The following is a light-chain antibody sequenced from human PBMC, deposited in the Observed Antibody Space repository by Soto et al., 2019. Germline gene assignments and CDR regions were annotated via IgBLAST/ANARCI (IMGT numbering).Light chain of an antibody. CDR3: QQYSSSSYT. V-gene: IGKV1-5*01. J-gene: IGKJ2*01. CDR1: QNINIW. Sequence: DIQMTQSPSTLSASVGDRVTITCRASQNINIWLAWYQQKPGKAPKLLIYNAAYLESGVPSRFSGSGSGTEFTLTISSLQPDDFAIYYCQQYSSSSYTFGQGTKLDIK. CDR2: NAA.